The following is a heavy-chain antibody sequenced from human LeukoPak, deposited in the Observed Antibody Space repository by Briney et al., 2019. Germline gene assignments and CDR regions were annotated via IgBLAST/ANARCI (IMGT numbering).Heavy chain of an antibody. CDR3: AKGSTGFDY. Sequence: PGGSLRLSCAASGFTFSSYGMHWVRQAPGKRLEWVAVISYDGSNKYYADSVKGRFTISRDNSKNTLYLQMNSLRAEDTAVYYCAKGSTGFDYWGQGTLVTVSS. J-gene: IGHJ4*02. CDR2: ISYDGSNK. CDR1: GFTFSSYG. V-gene: IGHV3-30*18. D-gene: IGHD1-14*01.